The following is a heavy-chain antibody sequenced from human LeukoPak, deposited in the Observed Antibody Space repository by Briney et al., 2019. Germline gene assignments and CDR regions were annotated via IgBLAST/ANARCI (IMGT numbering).Heavy chain of an antibody. Sequence: PGGPLSLPCAPSGFPSSSYGMHGARQAPAKGLEWVAVIWYDGSNKYYADSVKGRFTISRDNSKNTLYLQMNSLRAEDTAVYYCARDRLDYGGFDIWGQGTMVTVSS. J-gene: IGHJ3*02. CDR2: IWYDGSNK. V-gene: IGHV3-33*01. CDR3: ARDRLDYGGFDI. CDR1: GFPSSSYG. D-gene: IGHD4-23*01.